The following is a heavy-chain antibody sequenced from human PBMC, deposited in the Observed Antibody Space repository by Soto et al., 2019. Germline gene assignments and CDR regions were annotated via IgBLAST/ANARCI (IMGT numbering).Heavy chain of an antibody. V-gene: IGHV3-33*01. CDR1: GFTFSSYG. J-gene: IGHJ6*02. CDR2: IWYDGSNK. CDR3: ARGAYCGGDCYSGLSGVPPLYYYYGMDV. Sequence: QVQLVESGGGVVQPGRSLRLSCAASGFTFSSYGMHWVRQAPGKGLEWVAVIWYDGSNKYYADSVKGRFTISRDNSKNTLYLQMNSLRAEDTAVYYCARGAYCGGDCYSGLSGVPPLYYYYGMDVWGQGTTVTVSS. D-gene: IGHD2-21*02.